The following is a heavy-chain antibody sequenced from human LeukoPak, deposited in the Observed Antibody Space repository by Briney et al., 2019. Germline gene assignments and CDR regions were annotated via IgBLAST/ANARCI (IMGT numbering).Heavy chain of an antibody. D-gene: IGHD3-10*01. CDR1: GFTFSSYA. Sequence: PGGSLRLSCAASGFTFSSYAMSWVRQAPGKGLEWVSVIYSGGSTYYADSVKGRFTISRDNSKNTLYLQMNSLRAEDTAVYYCARIPTYGSGSYFYYYYYMDVWGKGTTVTVSS. V-gene: IGHV3-66*01. J-gene: IGHJ6*03. CDR2: IYSGGST. CDR3: ARIPTYGSGSYFYYYYYMDV.